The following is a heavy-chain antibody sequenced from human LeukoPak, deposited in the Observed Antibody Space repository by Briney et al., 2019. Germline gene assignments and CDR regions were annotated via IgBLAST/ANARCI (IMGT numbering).Heavy chain of an antibody. Sequence: PGGSLRLSCAASGFTFSNYWMGWVRQAPGKGLEWVAVLSYDGINKFYADFVKGRFTISRDNSKNTLYLQMNSLRVEDTAVYYCAKGSTAYSSGWYRRLGGDAFDIWGQGTMVTVSS. V-gene: IGHV3-30*18. CDR2: LSYDGINK. CDR3: AKGSTAYSSGWYRRLGGDAFDI. D-gene: IGHD6-19*01. J-gene: IGHJ3*02. CDR1: GFTFSNYW.